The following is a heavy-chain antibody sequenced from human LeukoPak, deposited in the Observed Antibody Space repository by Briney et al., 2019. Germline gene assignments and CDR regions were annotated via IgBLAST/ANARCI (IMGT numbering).Heavy chain of an antibody. V-gene: IGHV4-61*05. Sequence: PSETLSLTCTVSGGSISSSSNYWGWIRHPPGKGLERIGYIYYSGSTNYNPSLKSRVTISVDTSKNQFSLKLSSVTAADTAVYYCAGMVRGVIVTDAFDIWGQGTMVTVSS. CDR2: IYYSGST. J-gene: IGHJ3*02. CDR3: AGMVRGVIVTDAFDI. D-gene: IGHD3-10*01. CDR1: GGSISSSSNY.